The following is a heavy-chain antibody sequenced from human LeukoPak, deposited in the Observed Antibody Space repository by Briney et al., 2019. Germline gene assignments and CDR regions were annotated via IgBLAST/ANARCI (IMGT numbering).Heavy chain of an antibody. V-gene: IGHV4-59*01. CDR1: GGSISSYY. Sequence: PSETLSLTCTVSGGSISSYYWSWIRQPPGKGLEWIGYIYYSGSTNYNPSLKSRVTISVDTSKNQFSLKLSSVTAADTAVYYCASGVAAAVVDCWGQGTLVTVSS. D-gene: IGHD6-13*01. CDR3: ASGVAAAVVDC. CDR2: IYYSGST. J-gene: IGHJ4*02.